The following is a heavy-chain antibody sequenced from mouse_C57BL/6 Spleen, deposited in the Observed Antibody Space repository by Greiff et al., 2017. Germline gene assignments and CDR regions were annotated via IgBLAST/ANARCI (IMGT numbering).Heavy chain of an antibody. CDR2: FTPSNGGT. CDR1: GYTFTSYW. J-gene: IGHJ4*01. CDR3: AREDGYSYAMDY. Sequence: VQLQQPGTELVKPGASVKLSCKASGYTFTSYWMHWVKQRPGQGLEWIGNFTPSNGGTNYNEKFKSKATLTVDKSSSTAYMQLSSLTSEDSAVYDCAREDGYSYAMDYWGQGTSVTVSS. V-gene: IGHV1-53*01. D-gene: IGHD2-3*01.